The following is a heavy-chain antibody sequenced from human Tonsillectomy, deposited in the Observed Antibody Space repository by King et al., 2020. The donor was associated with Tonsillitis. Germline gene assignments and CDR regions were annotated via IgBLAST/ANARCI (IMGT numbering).Heavy chain of an antibody. CDR3: AKALRDYHDSSGYYYACDI. V-gene: IGHV3-30*02. Sequence: VQLVESGGGVVQPGGSLRLSCAAAGFIFSDYSMHCVRQAPGKGLEWVAFIRFDGSKQMYADSVKGRFTISRDNSKNTLYVQMSSLSADDTAIYYCAKALRDYHDSSGYYYACDIGGQGTAVTVSS. CDR1: GFIFSDYS. D-gene: IGHD3-22*01. CDR2: IRFDGSKQ. J-gene: IGHJ3*02.